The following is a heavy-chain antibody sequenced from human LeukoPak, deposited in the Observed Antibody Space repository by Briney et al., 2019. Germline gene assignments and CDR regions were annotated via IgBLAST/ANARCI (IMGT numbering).Heavy chain of an antibody. J-gene: IGHJ4*02. D-gene: IGHD1-26*01. CDR3: TTEYYGSLNY. CDR2: IRSKTDGGTT. V-gene: IGHV3-15*01. CDR1: GFTFSTYA. Sequence: GGSLRLSCAVSGFTFSTYAMIWVRQAPGKGLEWVGRIRSKTDGGTTDYAAPVKGRFTISRDDSKNTLYLQMNSLIIEDTAVYFCTTEYYGSLNYWGQGTLVTVSA.